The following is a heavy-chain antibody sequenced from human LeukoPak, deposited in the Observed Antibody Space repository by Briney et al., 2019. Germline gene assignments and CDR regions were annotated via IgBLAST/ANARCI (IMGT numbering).Heavy chain of an antibody. J-gene: IGHJ4*02. CDR2: ISYDGSNK. CDR1: GFTFSSCG. Sequence: GGSLRLSCAASGFTFSSCGMHWVRQAPGKGLEWVAVISYDGSNKYYADSVKGRFTISRDNSKNTLYLQMNSLRAEDMAVYYCAKVGRGGRTGTTFVHFDYWGQGTLVTVSS. CDR3: AKVGRGGRTGTTFVHFDY. D-gene: IGHD1-7*01. V-gene: IGHV3-30*18.